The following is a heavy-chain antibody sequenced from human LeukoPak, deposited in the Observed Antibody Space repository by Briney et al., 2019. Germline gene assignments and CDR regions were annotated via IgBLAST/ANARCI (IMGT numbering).Heavy chain of an antibody. D-gene: IGHD3-10*01. V-gene: IGHV1-8*01. J-gene: IGHJ5*02. CDR2: MNPNSGNT. Sequence: ASVKVSCKASGYTFTSYDINWVRQATGQGLEWMGWMNPNSGNTGYAQKFQGRVTMTRNTSIGTAYMELSSLRSEDTAAYYCARGPYGSGFNWFDPWGQGTLVTVSS. CDR3: ARGPYGSGFNWFDP. CDR1: GYTFTSYD.